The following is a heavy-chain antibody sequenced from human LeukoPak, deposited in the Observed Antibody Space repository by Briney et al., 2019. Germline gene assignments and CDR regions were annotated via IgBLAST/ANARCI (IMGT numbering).Heavy chain of an antibody. CDR1: GFTFSSYW. V-gene: IGHV3-7*03. Sequence: PGGSLRLSCAASGFTFSSYWMSWDRQAPGKGLEWVANIKQDGSEKYYVDSVKGRFTISRDNAKNSLYLQMNSLRAEDTAVYYCARGYYDILTGYTFDYWGQGTLVTVSS. D-gene: IGHD3-9*01. J-gene: IGHJ4*02. CDR3: ARGYYDILTGYTFDY. CDR2: IKQDGSEK.